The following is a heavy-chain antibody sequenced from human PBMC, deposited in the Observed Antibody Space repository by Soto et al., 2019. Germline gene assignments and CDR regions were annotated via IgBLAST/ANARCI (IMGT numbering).Heavy chain of an antibody. CDR2: INPGDSRFDT. V-gene: IGHV5-51*01. CDR1: GYSFTTYW. Sequence: HGESLKISCKASGYSFTTYWIAWVRQMPGKGLELMGIINPGDSRFDTRYSPSFQGQVTISAVRSITPAYRQWSTLKASDTATYYCARHEQFYYSYYGMDVWGQGTTVTVSS. J-gene: IGHJ6*02. CDR3: ARHEQFYYSYYGMDV.